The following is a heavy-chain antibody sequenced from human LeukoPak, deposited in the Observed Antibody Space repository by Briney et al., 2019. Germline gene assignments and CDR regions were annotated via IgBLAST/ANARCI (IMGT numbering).Heavy chain of an antibody. CDR3: AELGLTMIGGV. V-gene: IGHV3-43*01. D-gene: IGHD3-10*02. CDR2: ISRNGVAT. Sequence: PGGSLRLSCAASGLTFGDYTMHWVRQAPGKGLEWVSLISRNGVATKYADSVRGRFTISRDNSKNSLYLQMNSLRAEDTAVYYCAELGLTMIGGVWGKGTTVTISS. J-gene: IGHJ6*04. CDR1: GLTFGDYT.